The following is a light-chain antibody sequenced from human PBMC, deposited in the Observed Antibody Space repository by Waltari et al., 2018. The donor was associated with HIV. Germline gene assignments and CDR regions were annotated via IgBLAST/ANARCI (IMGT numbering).Light chain of an antibody. J-gene: IGLJ1*01. Sequence: SYVLTQPPSVSVAPGETATITYAGNNIGSKNVHWYQQRPGQAPILVIYYDNERPSGIPERFSGSNSGNTATLTIRRVEVADEADYYCQVWDSDSDHVFGPGTEVTVL. V-gene: IGLV3-21*01. CDR2: YDN. CDR3: QVWDSDSDHV. CDR1: NIGSKN.